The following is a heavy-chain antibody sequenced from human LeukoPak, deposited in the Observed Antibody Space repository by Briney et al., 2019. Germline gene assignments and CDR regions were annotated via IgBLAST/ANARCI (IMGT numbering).Heavy chain of an antibody. CDR2: IKDDGSHT. CDR1: GFTFSSHW. Sequence: GGSLRLSCAASGFTFSSHWMHWVRQAPGKGLVWVSRIKDDGSHTNYADSVKGRFTISRDNSKNMLHLQMSSLTGEDTALYYCVRRGDASSGWGDHDYWGQGALVTVSS. J-gene: IGHJ4*02. D-gene: IGHD6-19*01. CDR3: VRRGDASSGWGDHDY. V-gene: IGHV3-74*01.